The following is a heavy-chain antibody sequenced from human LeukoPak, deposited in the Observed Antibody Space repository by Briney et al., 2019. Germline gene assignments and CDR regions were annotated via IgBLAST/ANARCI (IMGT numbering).Heavy chain of an antibody. V-gene: IGHV1-69*05. Sequence: SVKVSCKASGGTFSSYAISWVRQAPGQGLEWMGGIIPIFGTANYAQKFQGRVTITTDESTSSAYMELSSLRSEDTAVYYCARSDRNDFWSGYHSYYYYYMDVWGKGTTVTVSS. CDR2: IIPIFGTA. J-gene: IGHJ6*03. CDR3: ARSDRNDFWSGYHSYYYYYMDV. CDR1: GGTFSSYA. D-gene: IGHD3-3*01.